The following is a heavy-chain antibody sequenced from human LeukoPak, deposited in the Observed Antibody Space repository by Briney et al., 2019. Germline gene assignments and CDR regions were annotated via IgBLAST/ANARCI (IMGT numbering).Heavy chain of an antibody. CDR3: ARSILVGLEGWFDP. CDR1: GYTFTGYY. CDR2: INPNSGGT. J-gene: IGHJ5*02. V-gene: IGHV1-2*06. Sequence: ASVKVSCKASGYTFTGYYMHWVRQAPGQGLEWMGRINPNSGGTNYAQKFQGRVTMTRDTSISTAYMELSRLRSDDTAVYYCARSILVGLEGWFDPWSQGTLVTVSS. D-gene: IGHD2-21*01.